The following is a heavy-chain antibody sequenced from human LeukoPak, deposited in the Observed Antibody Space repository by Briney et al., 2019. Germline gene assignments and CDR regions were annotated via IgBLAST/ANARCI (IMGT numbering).Heavy chain of an antibody. J-gene: IGHJ5*02. CDR1: GYTLTELS. V-gene: IGHV1-24*01. Sequence: ASVKVSCKVSGYTLTELSMHWVRQAPGKGLEWMGGFDPEDGETIYAQKFQGRVTMTRDTSTSTVYMELSSLRSEDTAVYYCARVYYDSSHNWFDPWGQGTLVTVSS. CDR3: ARVYYDSSHNWFDP. CDR2: FDPEDGET. D-gene: IGHD3-22*01.